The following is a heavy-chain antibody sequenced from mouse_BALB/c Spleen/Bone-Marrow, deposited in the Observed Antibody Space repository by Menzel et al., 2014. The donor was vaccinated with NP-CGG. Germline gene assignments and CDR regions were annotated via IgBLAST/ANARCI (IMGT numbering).Heavy chain of an antibody. D-gene: IGHD1-2*01. CDR1: GFPLTSYG. CDR3: ARVTTATGGMDH. J-gene: IGHJ4*01. CDR2: IGAGGDT. Sequence: VHLVESGPGLVAPSQTFSITCTSSGFPLTSYGVHWVLQPPGKGLEWLGEIGAGGDTNENSALMSRVSISEDNSRSQVFLKMSSLQTDDTAMYYCARVTTATGGMDHWGQGTSVTVSS. V-gene: IGHV2-9*02.